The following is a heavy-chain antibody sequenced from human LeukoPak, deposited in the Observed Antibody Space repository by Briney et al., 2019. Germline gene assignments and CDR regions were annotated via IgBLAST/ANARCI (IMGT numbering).Heavy chain of an antibody. CDR3: ARQNTENCGGDCSSSDAFDI. J-gene: IGHJ3*02. D-gene: IGHD2-21*02. CDR1: GGSISSYY. CDR2: IYYSGST. V-gene: IGHV4-59*08. Sequence: SETLSLTCTVSGGSISSYYWSWIRQPPGKGLEWIGYIYYSGSTNYNPSLKSRVTISVDTSKNQFSLKLSSVTAADTAVYYCARQNTENCGGDCSSSDAFDIWGQGTMVTVSS.